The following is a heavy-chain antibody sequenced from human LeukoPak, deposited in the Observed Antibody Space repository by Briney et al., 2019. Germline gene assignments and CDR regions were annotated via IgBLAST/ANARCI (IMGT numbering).Heavy chain of an antibody. CDR3: AKYWYYDFWSHFDY. D-gene: IGHD3-3*01. CDR2: ISGSGGST. Sequence: GGSLRLSCAASGFTLTNYAMSWVRQAPGKGLEWVSAISGSGGSTYYADSVKGRFTISRDNSKNTLYLQMYSLRAEDTAVYYCAKYWYYDFWSHFDYWGQGTLVTVSS. J-gene: IGHJ4*02. V-gene: IGHV3-23*01. CDR1: GFTLTNYA.